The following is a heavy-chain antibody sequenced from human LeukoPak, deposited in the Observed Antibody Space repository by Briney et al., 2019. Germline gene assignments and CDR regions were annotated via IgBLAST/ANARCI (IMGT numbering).Heavy chain of an antibody. Sequence: GGSLRLSCAASGFTLSSYGMHWVRQAPGKGLEWVAVIWYDGSNKYYADSVKGRFTISRDNSKNTLYLQMNSLRAEDTAVYYCARDGSSSWYPSHFDYWGQGTLVTVSS. D-gene: IGHD6-13*01. J-gene: IGHJ4*02. V-gene: IGHV3-33*01. CDR2: IWYDGSNK. CDR1: GFTLSSYG. CDR3: ARDGSSSWYPSHFDY.